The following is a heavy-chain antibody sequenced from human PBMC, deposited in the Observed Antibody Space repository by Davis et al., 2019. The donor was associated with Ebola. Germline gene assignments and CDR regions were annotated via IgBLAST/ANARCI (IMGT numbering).Heavy chain of an antibody. CDR2: IRSKANSYAT. V-gene: IGHV3-73*01. D-gene: IGHD5-12*01. J-gene: IGHJ6*02. Sequence: GESLKISCAASGFTFSGSAMHWVRQASGKGLEWVGRIRSKANSYATAYAASVKGRFTISRDNSKNTLYLQMNSLRAEDTAVYYCAREVVGYSGYESPNYYYGMDVWGQGTTVTVSS. CDR1: GFTFSGSA. CDR3: AREVVGYSGYESPNYYYGMDV.